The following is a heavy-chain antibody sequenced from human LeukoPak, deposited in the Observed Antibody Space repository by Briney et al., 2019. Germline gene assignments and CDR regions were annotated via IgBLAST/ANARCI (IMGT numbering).Heavy chain of an antibody. V-gene: IGHV4-34*01. J-gene: IGHJ4*02. CDR1: GGSFSGYY. CDR3: ARGLRITMVRGANYFDY. CDR2: INHSGGT. D-gene: IGHD3-10*01. Sequence: SETLSLTCAVYGGSFSGYYWSWIRQPPGKGLEWIGEINHSGGTNYNPSLKSRVTISVDTSKNQFSLKLSSVTAAGTAVYYCARGLRITMVRGANYFDYWGQGTLVTVSS.